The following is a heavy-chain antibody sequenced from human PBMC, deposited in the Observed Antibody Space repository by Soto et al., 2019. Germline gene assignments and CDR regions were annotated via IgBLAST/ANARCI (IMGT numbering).Heavy chain of an antibody. CDR2: IYYSGST. CDR3: ATRIYGDYVIFDY. D-gene: IGHD4-17*01. J-gene: IGHJ4*02. V-gene: IGHV4-39*01. CDR1: GGSISSSSYY. Sequence: SETLSLTCTVSGGSISSSSYYWGWIRQPPGKGLEWIGSIYYSGSTYYNPSLKSRVTISVDTSKNQFSLKLSSVTAADTAVYYCATRIYGDYVIFDYWGQGTLVTVSS.